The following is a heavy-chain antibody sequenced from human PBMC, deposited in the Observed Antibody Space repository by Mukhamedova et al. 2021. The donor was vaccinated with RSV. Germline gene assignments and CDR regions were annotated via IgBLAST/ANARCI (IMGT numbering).Heavy chain of an antibody. CDR2: IKEDGREK. Sequence: GFTFGDFWMDWVRQAPGKGLEGVANIKEDGREKYYVDSVKGRFTISRDNAKNSLYLQMNNLRAEDTALYYCTRALDYWGQGTLAPV. J-gene: IGHJ4*02. V-gene: IGHV3-7*01. CDR1: GFTFGDFW. CDR3: TRALDY.